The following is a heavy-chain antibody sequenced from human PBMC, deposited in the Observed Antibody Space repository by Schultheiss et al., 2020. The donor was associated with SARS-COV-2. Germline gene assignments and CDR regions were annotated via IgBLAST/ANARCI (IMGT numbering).Heavy chain of an antibody. CDR3: AIDVLLWFGELLAPPEYYYYGMDV. Sequence: GGSLRLSCAASGFTFSNAWMNWVRQAPGKGLEWVSAISGSGGSTYYADSVKGRFTISRDNAKNSLYLQMNSLRAEDTAVYYCAIDVLLWFGELLAPPEYYYYGMDVWGQGTTVTVSS. V-gene: IGHV3-23*01. D-gene: IGHD3-10*01. CDR2: ISGSGGST. J-gene: IGHJ6*02. CDR1: GFTFSNAW.